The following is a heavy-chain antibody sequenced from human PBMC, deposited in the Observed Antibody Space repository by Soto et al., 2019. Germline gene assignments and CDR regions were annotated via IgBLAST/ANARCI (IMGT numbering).Heavy chain of an antibody. J-gene: IGHJ2*01. V-gene: IGHV1-3*01. Sequence: ASVKVSCKAPGYTFTSYAMHWVRQAPGQRLEWMGWINAGNGNTKYSQKFQGRVTITRDTSASTAYMELSSLRSEDTAVYYCARDRIGYCSGGSCYTNWYFDLWGRGTLVTVSS. CDR3: ARDRIGYCSGGSCYTNWYFDL. CDR2: INAGNGNT. CDR1: GYTFTSYA. D-gene: IGHD2-15*01.